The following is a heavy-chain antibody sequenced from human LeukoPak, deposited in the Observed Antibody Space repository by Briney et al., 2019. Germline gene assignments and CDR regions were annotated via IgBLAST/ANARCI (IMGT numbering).Heavy chain of an antibody. CDR1: GFTFTSYG. CDR3: AREDDGSGSYYNANPDYYYYGMDV. D-gene: IGHD3-10*01. Sequence: GPVKVSCTASGFTFTSYGISWVRQAPGQGLEWMGWISACNGNTNYAQKLQGRVTMTTDTSTSTAYMELRSLRSDDTAVYYCAREDDGSGSYYNANPDYYYYGMDVWGQGTTVTVSS. V-gene: IGHV1-18*01. J-gene: IGHJ6*02. CDR2: ISACNGNT.